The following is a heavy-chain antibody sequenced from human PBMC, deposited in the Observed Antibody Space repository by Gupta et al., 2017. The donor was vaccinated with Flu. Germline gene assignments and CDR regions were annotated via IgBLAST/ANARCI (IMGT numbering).Heavy chain of an antibody. J-gene: IGHJ5*02. V-gene: IGHV1-69*06. CDR3: ARDEGIAVAGENWFDP. CDR2: IIPIFGTA. CDR1: GGTFSSYA. Sequence: QVQLVQSGAEVKKPGSSVKVSCKASGGTFSSYAIRWVRQAPGQGLEWMRGIIPIFGTANYAQKFQGRVTITADKSTSTAYMELSSLRSEDTAVYYCARDEGIAVAGENWFDPWGQGTLVTVSS. D-gene: IGHD6-19*01.